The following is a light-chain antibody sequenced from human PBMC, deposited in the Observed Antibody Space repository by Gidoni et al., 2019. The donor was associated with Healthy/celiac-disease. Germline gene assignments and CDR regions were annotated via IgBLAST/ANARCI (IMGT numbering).Light chain of an antibody. CDR2: DDS. J-gene: IGLJ2*01. V-gene: IGLV3-21*02. CDR3: QVWDSSSDHHVV. Sequence: SYVLTQPPSVSVAPGQTSRITCGGNNIGSKSVHWYQQKPAQAPVLVVYDDSDRPSGIPERFSGSNSGNTATLTISRVEAGDEDDYYCQVWDSSSDHHVVFGGGTKLTVL. CDR1: NIGSKS.